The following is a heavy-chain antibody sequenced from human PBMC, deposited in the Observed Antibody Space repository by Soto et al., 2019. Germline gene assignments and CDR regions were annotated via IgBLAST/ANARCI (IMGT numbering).Heavy chain of an antibody. CDR1: GFTVSSNY. V-gene: IGHV3-53*01. D-gene: IGHD1-26*01. Sequence: EVQLVESGGGLIQPGGSLRLSCAASGFTVSSNYMSWVRQAPGKGLEWVSVIYSGGSTYYADSVKGRFTISRDNSKNTLYLQMNSLRAEDTAVYYCARDRGPNSGSYYPGFDYWGQGTLVTVSS. J-gene: IGHJ4*02. CDR3: ARDRGPNSGSYYPGFDY. CDR2: IYSGGST.